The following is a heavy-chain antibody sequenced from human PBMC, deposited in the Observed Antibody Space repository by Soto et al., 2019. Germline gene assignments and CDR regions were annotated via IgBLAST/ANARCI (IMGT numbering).Heavy chain of an antibody. V-gene: IGHV5-10-1*01. CDR3: ARLYYYGMDV. CDR1: GYSFTSYW. Sequence: GEALKISCKGSGYSFTSYWISWVRQMPGKSLEGMGRIDPSDSYTNYSPSFQGHVTISADKAISTAYLQWSRLKASDTAMYYCARLYYYGMDVWGQGTTVTAP. J-gene: IGHJ6*02. CDR2: IDPSDSYT.